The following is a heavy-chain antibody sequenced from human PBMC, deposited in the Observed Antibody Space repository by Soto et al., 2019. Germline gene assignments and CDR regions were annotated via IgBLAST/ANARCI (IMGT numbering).Heavy chain of an antibody. J-gene: IGHJ4*02. CDR3: AKDLRVWGVAATPLDY. D-gene: IGHD2-15*01. Sequence: QVQLVESGGGVVQPGRSLRLSCAASGFTFSSYGMHWVRQAPGKGLEWVAVISYDGSNKYYADSVKGRFTISRDNSKNTLYLQMSSLRAEDTAVYYCAKDLRVWGVAATPLDYWGQGTLVTVSS. V-gene: IGHV3-30*18. CDR1: GFTFSSYG. CDR2: ISYDGSNK.